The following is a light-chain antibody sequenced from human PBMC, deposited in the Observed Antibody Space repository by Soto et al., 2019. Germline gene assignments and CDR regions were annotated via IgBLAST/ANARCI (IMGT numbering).Light chain of an antibody. J-gene: IGKJ5*01. CDR3: QQYKNWPPIT. CDR1: QSVTNK. CDR2: DAS. Sequence: EIVMTQFPATLSVSPGERATLSCRASQSVTNKLAWYQQKPGQSPRLLIYDASTRATGIPARFSGSGSGTEFTLTISSLQSEDFAVYYCQQYKNWPPITFGQGTRLEIK. V-gene: IGKV3-15*01.